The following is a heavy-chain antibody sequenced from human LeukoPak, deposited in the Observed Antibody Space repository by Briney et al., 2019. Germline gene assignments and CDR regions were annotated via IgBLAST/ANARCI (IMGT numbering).Heavy chain of an antibody. J-gene: IGHJ5*02. CDR2: IYYSGST. D-gene: IGHD1-26*01. CDR3: ARESGSYPNWFDP. CDR1: GGSISSSSYY. Sequence: SETLSLTCTVSGGSISSSSYYWGWIRQPPGKGLEWIGSIYYSGSTYYNPSLKSRVTISVDTSKNQFSLKLSSVTAADTAVYYCARESGSYPNWFDPWGQGTLVTVSS. V-gene: IGHV4-39*07.